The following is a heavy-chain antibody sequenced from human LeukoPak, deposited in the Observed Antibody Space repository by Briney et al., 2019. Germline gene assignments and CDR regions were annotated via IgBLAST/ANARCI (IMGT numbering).Heavy chain of an antibody. V-gene: IGHV3-53*01. J-gene: IGHJ4*02. CDR1: GFTFITND. D-gene: IGHD1-14*01. CDR3: ARGVEPLAANTLAY. Sequence: QPGGSLRLSCAASGFTFITNDMTWASQAPGKGLEWVSVLYSDGNTKYADSVQGRFTISRDNSKNTLYLEMNSLSPDDTAVYYCARGVEPLAANTLAYWGQGTLVTVSS. CDR2: LYSDGNT.